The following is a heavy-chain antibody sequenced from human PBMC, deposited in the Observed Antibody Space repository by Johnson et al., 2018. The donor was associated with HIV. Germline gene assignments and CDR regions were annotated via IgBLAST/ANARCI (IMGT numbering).Heavy chain of an antibody. V-gene: IGHV3-30*19. CDR1: GFSFSTYG. D-gene: IGHD3-22*01. CDR2: ISYDGTNE. Sequence: QVQLVESGGGVVQPGRSLRLSCVASGFSFSTYGMHWVRQAPGKGLEWVAVISYDGTNEYYADSVKGRLTISRDNSKNTVYLQMNSLRAEDTAVYFCARIRVAVITEVGAFDILGQGTMVSVSS. J-gene: IGHJ3*02. CDR3: ARIRVAVITEVGAFDI.